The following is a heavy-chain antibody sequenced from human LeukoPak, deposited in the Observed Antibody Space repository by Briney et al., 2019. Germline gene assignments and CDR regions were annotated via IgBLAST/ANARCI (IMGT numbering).Heavy chain of an antibody. J-gene: IGHJ4*02. CDR1: GGSIGSDY. CDR3: AKYGNSGWVIDN. V-gene: IGHV4-59*08. CDR2: IYYTGGT. Sequence: SETLSLTCTVSGGSIGSDYWTWIRQPPGKGLEYIGYIYYTGGTNYNPSLKGRVTISVDTSKNQFSLKLSSVTAADTAVYFCAKYGNSGWVIDNWGQGTLVTVSS. D-gene: IGHD6-19*01.